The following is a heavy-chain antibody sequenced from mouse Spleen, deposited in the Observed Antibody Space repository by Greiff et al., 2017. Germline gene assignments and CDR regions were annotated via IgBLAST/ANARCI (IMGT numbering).Heavy chain of an antibody. V-gene: IGHV1-55*01. Sequence: QVQLKQPGAELVKPGASVKMSCKASGYTFTSYWITWVKQRPGQGLEWIGDIYPGSGSTNYNEKFKSKATLTVDTSSSTAYMQLSSLTSEDSAVYYCARPYGSSYGFAYWGQGTLVTVSA. CDR1: GYTFTSYW. CDR3: ARPYGSSYGFAY. CDR2: IYPGSGST. J-gene: IGHJ3*01. D-gene: IGHD1-1*01.